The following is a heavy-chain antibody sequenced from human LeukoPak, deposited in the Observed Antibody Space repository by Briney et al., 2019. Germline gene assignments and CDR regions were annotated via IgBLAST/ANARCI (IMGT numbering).Heavy chain of an antibody. CDR3: ARFGYVAAVDV. J-gene: IGHJ4*02. V-gene: IGHV3-7*01. Sequence: GGSLRLSCAASGFSFSAYWMAWVRQAPGTGLEWVANINPAGSETYYVDPVKGRFSISRDNAKNLVYLQMNSLRAEDTAVYHCARFGYVAAVDVWGQGTPVTVSS. CDR2: INPAGSET. CDR1: GFSFSAYW. D-gene: IGHD2-15*01.